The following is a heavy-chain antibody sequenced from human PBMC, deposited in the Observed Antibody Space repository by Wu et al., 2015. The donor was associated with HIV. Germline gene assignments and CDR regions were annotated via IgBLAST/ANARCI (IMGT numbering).Heavy chain of an antibody. Sequence: QVQLVQSGTEVKKPGSSVKVSCKASGGTFSSYAISWVRQAPGQGLEWMGRIIPIFGTANYAQKFQGRVTITADESTSTAYMELSSLRSEDTAVYYCARGPRWGYSGYDEETFPYYFDYWGQGTLVTVSS. V-gene: IGHV1-69*13. CDR1: GGTFSSYA. J-gene: IGHJ4*02. CDR2: IIPIFGTA. D-gene: IGHD5-12*01. CDR3: ARGPRWGYSGYDEETFPYYFDY.